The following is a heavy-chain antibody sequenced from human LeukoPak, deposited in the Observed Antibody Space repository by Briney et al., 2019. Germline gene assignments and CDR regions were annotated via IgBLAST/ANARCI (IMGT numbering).Heavy chain of an antibody. CDR2: IKEDWSER. J-gene: IGHJ4*02. V-gene: IGHV3-7*01. D-gene: IGHD2-21*01. Sequence: PGGSLRLSCAASGFTFSAFWMSCVRGAPGKGVEWVGNIKEDWSERHYVDSVRGRFTISRDNAENSLYLQMSSLRVEDTAVYYCARYTVPFCGGDCYSQFLDYWGQGALVTVSP. CDR1: GFTFSAFW. CDR3: ARYTVPFCGGDCYSQFLDY.